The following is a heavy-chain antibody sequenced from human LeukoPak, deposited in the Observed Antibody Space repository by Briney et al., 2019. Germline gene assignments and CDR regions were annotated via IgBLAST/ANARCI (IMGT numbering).Heavy chain of an antibody. D-gene: IGHD3-10*01. J-gene: IGHJ6*02. V-gene: IGHV3-33*01. CDR3: ARDLSSTMVRGVIITVSDGMDV. CDR2: IWYDGSNK. Sequence: GGSLRLSCAASGFTFSSYGMHWVRQAPGKGLEWVAVIWYDGSNKYYADSVKGRFTISRDNSKNSLYLQMNNLRAEDTAVYYCARDLSSTMVRGVIITVSDGMDVWGQGTTVTVSS. CDR1: GFTFSSYG.